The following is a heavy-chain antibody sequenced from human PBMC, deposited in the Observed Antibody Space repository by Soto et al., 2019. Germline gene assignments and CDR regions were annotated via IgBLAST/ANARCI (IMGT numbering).Heavy chain of an antibody. CDR2: ISSSSSYI. D-gene: IGHD2-21*01. J-gene: IGHJ5*02. CDR1: GFTFSSYS. V-gene: IGHV3-21*01. CDR3: AGELRRLGNWFAP. Sequence: EVQLVESGGGLVKPGGSLRLSCAASGFTFSSYSMNWVRQAPGKGLEWVSSISSSSSYIYYADSVKGRFNISRDKDKNSLYLQVKSLRAEDTAVYYCAGELRRLGNWFAPWGQGTLVTVSS.